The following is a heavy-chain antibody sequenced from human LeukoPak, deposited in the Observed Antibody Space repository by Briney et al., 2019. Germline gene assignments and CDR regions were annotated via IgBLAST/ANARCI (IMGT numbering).Heavy chain of an antibody. V-gene: IGHV1-18*01. CDR3: ARGPRRVAVTGAGDY. D-gene: IGHD6-19*01. CDR2: ISAYNGNT. J-gene: IGHJ4*02. CDR1: GYSFTSYG. Sequence: ASVRVSCKASGYSFTSYGVYWMRQAPGQGLEWMGWISAYNGNTNYAQSLQGRVTLTTDTSTATAFMDLRSLTSDDTAVYYCARGPRRVAVTGAGDYWGQGTLVTVSS.